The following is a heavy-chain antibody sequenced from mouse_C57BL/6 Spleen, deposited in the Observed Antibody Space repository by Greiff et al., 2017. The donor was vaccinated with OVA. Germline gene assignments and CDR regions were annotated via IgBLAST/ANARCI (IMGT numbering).Heavy chain of an antibody. CDR3: ARGDYGSSYGYFDV. V-gene: IGHV1-42*01. D-gene: IGHD1-1*01. CDR1: GYSFTGYY. Sequence: DVQLVESGPELVKPGASVKISCKASGYSFTGYYMNWVKQSPEKSLEWIGEINPSTGGTTYNQKFKAKATLTVDKSSSTAYMQLKSLTSEDSAVYYCARGDYGSSYGYFDVWGTGTTVTVSS. J-gene: IGHJ1*03. CDR2: INPSTGGT.